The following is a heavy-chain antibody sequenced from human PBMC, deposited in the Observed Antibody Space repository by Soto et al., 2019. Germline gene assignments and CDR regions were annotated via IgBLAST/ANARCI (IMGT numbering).Heavy chain of an antibody. J-gene: IGHJ3*02. CDR2: ISSSSNTI. Sequence: GGSLRLSCASSGFSFSAFSMNWVRQAPGKGLEWVSYISSSSNTIYYADSVKGRFTISRDNAQNTLYLQMNSLRDEDTAVYYCAREGGRHCSPTRCYNAFDIWGQGTMVTVSS. CDR3: AREGGRHCSPTRCYNAFDI. CDR1: GFSFSAFS. D-gene: IGHD2-2*02. V-gene: IGHV3-48*02.